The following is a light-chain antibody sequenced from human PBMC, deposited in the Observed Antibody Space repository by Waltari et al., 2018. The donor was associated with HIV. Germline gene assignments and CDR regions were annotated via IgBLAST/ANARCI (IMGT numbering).Light chain of an antibody. CDR2: KDT. Sequence: SYELTQPPSLSVFPGQTDRITCSGDALSKKFVFWYQQKPGQAPALVIYKDTERPSEIPERFSGSSSGTTVTLTISGVQAEDEADYYCQSVDSTDTLEVFGGGTKLTVL. CDR3: QSVDSTDTLEV. CDR1: ALSKKF. V-gene: IGLV3-25*03. J-gene: IGLJ3*02.